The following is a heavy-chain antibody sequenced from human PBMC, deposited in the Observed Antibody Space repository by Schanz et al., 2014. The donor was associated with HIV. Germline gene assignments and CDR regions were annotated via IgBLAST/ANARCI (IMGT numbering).Heavy chain of an antibody. CDR2: IWYDGTTK. Sequence: QVQLVESGGGVVQPGRSLRLSCAASGFTFDSYGIHWVRQAPGKGLEWVAVIWYDGTTKYYGDSVKGRFTISRDNSKNTLYLHMDSVRAEDTAVYYCAKGWRGYSISSLVDYWGQGSLVTVSS. J-gene: IGHJ4*02. CDR1: GFTFDSYG. D-gene: IGHD6-6*01. V-gene: IGHV3-33*06. CDR3: AKGWRGYSISSLVDY.